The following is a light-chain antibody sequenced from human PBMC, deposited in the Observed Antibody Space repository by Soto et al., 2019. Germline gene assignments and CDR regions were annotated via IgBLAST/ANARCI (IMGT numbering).Light chain of an antibody. V-gene: IGKV3-20*01. CDR1: QSVSSDS. CDR3: QQYGSAPRT. J-gene: IGKJ1*01. CDR2: DAS. Sequence: EIVLTQSPGTLPLSPGERAILSCRASQSVSSDSSAWYRQKPGQAPRLLVYDASSRATGLPDRFSGSGSGTDFSLTVRRLEPEDFAVYYCQQYGSAPRTFGQGTKVEIK.